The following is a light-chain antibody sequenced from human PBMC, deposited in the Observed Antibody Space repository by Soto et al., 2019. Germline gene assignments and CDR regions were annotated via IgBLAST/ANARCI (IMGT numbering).Light chain of an antibody. V-gene: IGLV2-11*01. Sequence: QSALTQPRSVSGSPGPSVTISCTGTSSDVGGYNYVSWYQQRPGKAPKLMIYDVSKRPSGVPDRFSGSKSGNMASLTISGLQAEDEADYYCCSHAGSYTYVFGPGTKVTVL. CDR1: SSDVGGYNY. CDR3: CSHAGSYTYV. CDR2: DVS. J-gene: IGLJ1*01.